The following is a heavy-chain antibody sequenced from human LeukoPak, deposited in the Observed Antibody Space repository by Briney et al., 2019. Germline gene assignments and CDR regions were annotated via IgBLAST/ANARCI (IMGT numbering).Heavy chain of an antibody. CDR1: GGSLSGYY. CDR3: ARGFYGSGST. V-gene: IGHV4-34*01. CDR2: INHSGST. Sequence: SETLSLTCAVYGGSLSGYYWSWIRQPPGKGLEWIGEINHSGSTNSNPSLKSRVTISVDTSKNQFSLKLSSVTAADTAVYYCARGFYGSGSTWGQGTLVTVSS. J-gene: IGHJ5*02. D-gene: IGHD3-10*01.